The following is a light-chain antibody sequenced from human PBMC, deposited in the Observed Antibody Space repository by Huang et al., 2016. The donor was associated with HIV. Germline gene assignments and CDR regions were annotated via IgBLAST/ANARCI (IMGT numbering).Light chain of an antibody. CDR3: QQYNPWPPWT. Sequence: EIVMTQSPATLSVSPGERATLSCRASQSVDINLAWYQQKVGQPPRLRVYGATTRGTGIPNRMSGSGSGTEVNLTISSLQSEDFAVYYCQQYNPWPPWTFGQGTRVEIK. CDR2: GAT. V-gene: IGKV3-15*01. CDR1: QSVDIN. J-gene: IGKJ1*01.